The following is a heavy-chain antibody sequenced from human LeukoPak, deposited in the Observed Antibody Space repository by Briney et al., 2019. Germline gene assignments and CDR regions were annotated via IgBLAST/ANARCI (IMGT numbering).Heavy chain of an antibody. V-gene: IGHV1-8*01. J-gene: IGHJ4*02. CDR1: GYTFTSYD. CDR3: ARGQGGDSSGYYYFDY. D-gene: IGHD3-22*01. CDR2: MNPNSGNT. Sequence: GASVKVSCKASGYTFTSYDINWVRQATGQGLEWMGWMNPNSGNTGYAQKFQGRVTMTRNTSISTAYMELSSLRSEDTAVYYCARGQGGDSSGYYYFDYWGQGTLVTVSS.